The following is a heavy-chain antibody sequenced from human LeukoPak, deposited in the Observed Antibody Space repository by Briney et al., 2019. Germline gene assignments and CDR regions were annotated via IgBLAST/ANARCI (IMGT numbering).Heavy chain of an antibody. D-gene: IGHD6-13*01. CDR3: ARVQQLVNNWFDP. V-gene: IGHV1-69*05. CDR1: GGTFSSYA. J-gene: IGHJ5*02. Sequence: SVKVSCEASGGTFSSYAISWVRQAPGQGLEWMGGIIPIFGTANYAQKFQGRVTITTDESTSTAYMELSSLRSEDTAVYYCARVQQLVNNWFDPWGQGTLVTVSS. CDR2: IIPIFGTA.